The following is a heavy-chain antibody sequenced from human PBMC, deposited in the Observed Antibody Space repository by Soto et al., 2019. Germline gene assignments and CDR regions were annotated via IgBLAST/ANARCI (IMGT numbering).Heavy chain of an antibody. CDR1: GYILSSYN. CDR3: ARTYCAVGCPRRDFDY. D-gene: IGHD2-21*02. V-gene: IGHV1-46*01. CDR2: INPSGGRT. Sequence: ASVKVSCKASGYILSSYNMHWVRQAPGQGLEWMGIINPSGGRTSYAQKFQDRVTMTRDTSTSTVYMELSSLRSEDTAVYYCARTYCAVGCPRRDFDYWGQGTLVTV. J-gene: IGHJ4*02.